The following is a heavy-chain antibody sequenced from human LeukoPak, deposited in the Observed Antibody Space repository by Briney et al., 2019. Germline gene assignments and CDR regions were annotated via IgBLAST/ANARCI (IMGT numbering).Heavy chain of an antibody. V-gene: IGHV4-34*01. CDR2: INHSGST. D-gene: IGHD3-10*01. J-gene: IGHJ4*02. Sequence: PSETLSLTCAVYGGSFSGYYWSWIRQPPGKGLEWIGEINHSGSTNYNASLKSRVTMSVDTSKNQFSLKLSSVTAADTAVYYCAREVSARDGSLGRPFDYWGQGTLVTVSS. CDR1: GGSFSGYY. CDR3: AREVSARDGSLGRPFDY.